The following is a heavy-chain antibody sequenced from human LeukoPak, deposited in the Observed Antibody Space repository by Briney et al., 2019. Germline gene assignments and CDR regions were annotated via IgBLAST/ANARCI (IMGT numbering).Heavy chain of an antibody. V-gene: IGHV4-38-2*01. CDR3: TRVARNSGWFFDY. D-gene: IGHD6-19*01. J-gene: IGHJ4*02. CDR2: TAYWGNT. CDR1: GYSICGGYF. Sequence: SGTLSLTCDVSGYSICGGYFWGWIRQPPGMALEWIGSTAYWGNTYHIPSLKGRVSISPDGSKNQFSLSLTSVTAADTATYYCTRVARNSGWFFDYWGPGTLATVHS.